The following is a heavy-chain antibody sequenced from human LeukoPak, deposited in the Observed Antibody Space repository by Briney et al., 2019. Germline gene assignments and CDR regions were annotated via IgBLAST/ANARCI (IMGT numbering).Heavy chain of an antibody. CDR3: AKDIVATVYYMDV. CDR1: GFTFDDYA. V-gene: IGHV3-9*01. D-gene: IGHD5-12*01. J-gene: IGHJ6*03. CDR2: ISWNSGSI. Sequence: PGRSLRLSCAASGFTFDDYAMHWVRQAPGKGLEWVSGISWNSGSIGHADSVKGRFTISRDNAKNSLYLQMNSLRAEDTALYYCAKDIVATVYYMDVWGKGTTVTVSS.